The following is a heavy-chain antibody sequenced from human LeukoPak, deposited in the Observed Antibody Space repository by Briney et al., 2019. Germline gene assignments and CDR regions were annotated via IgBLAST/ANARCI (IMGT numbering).Heavy chain of an antibody. J-gene: IGHJ4*02. CDR2: ISSYNGNT. V-gene: IGHV1-18*01. D-gene: IGHD2-21*02. CDR3: ARAGNGVTAHFDY. CDR1: GYTFTSYG. Sequence: GASVKVSCKASGYTFTSYGISWGRQAPGQGLEWMGWISSYNGNTKYAQKLQGRVTVTTDTSTSAAYMELRSLRSDDTAVYYCARAGNGVTAHFDYWGQGTLVTVSS.